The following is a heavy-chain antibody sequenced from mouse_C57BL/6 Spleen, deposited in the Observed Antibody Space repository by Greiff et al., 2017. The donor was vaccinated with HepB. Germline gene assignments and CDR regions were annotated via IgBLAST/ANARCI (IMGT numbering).Heavy chain of an antibody. CDR3: ARQNYGSSSAWFAY. J-gene: IGHJ3*01. D-gene: IGHD1-1*01. CDR2: IDPSDSYT. CDR1: GYTFTSYW. V-gene: IGHV1-69*01. Sequence: QVQLQQPGAELVMPGASVKLSCKASGYTFTSYWMHWVKQRPGQGLEWIGEIDPSDSYTNYNQKFKGKSTLTVDKSSSTAYMQLSSRTSEDSAVYYCARQNYGSSSAWFAYWGQGTLVTVSA.